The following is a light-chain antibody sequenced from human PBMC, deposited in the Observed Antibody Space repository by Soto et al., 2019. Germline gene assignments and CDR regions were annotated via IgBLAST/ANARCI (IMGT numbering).Light chain of an antibody. CDR2: KNN. Sequence: QSVLTQPPSASGTPGQRVTISCSGSSSNIGSNYVYWYQQLPGTAPKVLIYKNNQRPSGVPHRFSGSKSGTSASLAISGLRSEDEADYYCAASDDSLSGPVFGGGTKLTVL. CDR3: AASDDSLSGPV. J-gene: IGLJ3*02. CDR1: SSNIGSNY. V-gene: IGLV1-47*01.